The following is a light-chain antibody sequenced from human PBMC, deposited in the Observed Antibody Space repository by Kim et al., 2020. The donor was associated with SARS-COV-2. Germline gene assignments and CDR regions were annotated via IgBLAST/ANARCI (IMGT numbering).Light chain of an antibody. CDR3: AAWDDSLLRV. Sequence: ELTQPPSASGAPGQRVSIYCSGNSSNVESNYVQWYQQLPGTAPKLLIFRNNQRPPGIPDRFSASKSGTSASLAISGLRPEDEATYYCAAWDDSLLRV. J-gene: IGLJ3*02. CDR1: SSNVESNY. CDR2: RNN. V-gene: IGLV1-47*01.